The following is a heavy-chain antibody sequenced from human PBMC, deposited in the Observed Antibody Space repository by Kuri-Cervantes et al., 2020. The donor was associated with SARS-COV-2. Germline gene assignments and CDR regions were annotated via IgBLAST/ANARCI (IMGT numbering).Heavy chain of an antibody. D-gene: IGHD1-1*01. V-gene: IGHV3-23*01. CDR2: ISGSGGST. J-gene: IGHJ3*02. CDR3: AKVKLERFLDAFDI. Sequence: LSLTCAASGFTFSSYAMSWVRQAPGKGLEWVSAISGSGGSTYYADSVKGRFTISRDNSKNTLYLQMNSLRAEDTAVYYCAKVKLERFLDAFDIWGQGTMVTVSS. CDR1: GFTFSSYA.